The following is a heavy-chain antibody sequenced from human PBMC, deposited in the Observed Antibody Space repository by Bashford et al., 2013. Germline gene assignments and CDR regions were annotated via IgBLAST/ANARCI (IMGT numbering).Heavy chain of an antibody. CDR3: TRDLPYCSRTNCFGFDS. CDR2: IRTKPYGATT. V-gene: IGHV3-49*02. Sequence: VRQPPREGAGVARFIRTKPYGATTEYAASVKGRFTISRDDSKRIAYLQMNSLKSEDTAVYYCTRDLPYCSRTNCFGFDSWGQGTLVTVSS. D-gene: IGHD2-2*01. J-gene: IGHJ4*02.